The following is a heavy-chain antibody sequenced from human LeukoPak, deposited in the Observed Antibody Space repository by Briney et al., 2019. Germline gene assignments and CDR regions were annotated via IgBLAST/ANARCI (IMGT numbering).Heavy chain of an antibody. D-gene: IGHD3-3*01. V-gene: IGHV4-34*01. CDR2: INHSGST. CDR1: GGSFSGYY. CDR3: ASSRLVLRFLESSSGLFAY. J-gene: IGHJ4*02. Sequence: SETLSLTCAVYGGSFSGYYWSWIRQPPGKGLEWIGEINHSGSTNYNPSLKSRVTISVDTSKNQFSLKLSSVPAADTAVYYCASSRLVLRFLESSSGLFAYWGQGTLVTVSS.